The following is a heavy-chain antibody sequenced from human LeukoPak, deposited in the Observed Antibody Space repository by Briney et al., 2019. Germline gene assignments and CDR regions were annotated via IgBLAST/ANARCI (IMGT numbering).Heavy chain of an antibody. D-gene: IGHD3-10*01. J-gene: IGHJ4*02. V-gene: IGHV3-30*18. CDR1: GFTFSSYG. Sequence: PGRSLRLSCAASGFTFSSYGMHWVRQAPGKGLEWVAVISYDGSNKYYADSVKGRFTISRDNSKNTLYLQMNSLGAEDTAVYYCAKERLELLWFGEPDFDHWGQGTLVTVSS. CDR2: ISYDGSNK. CDR3: AKERLELLWFGEPDFDH.